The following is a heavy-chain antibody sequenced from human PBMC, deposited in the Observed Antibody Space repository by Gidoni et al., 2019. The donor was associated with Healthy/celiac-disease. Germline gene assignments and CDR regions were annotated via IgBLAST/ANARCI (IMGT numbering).Heavy chain of an antibody. Sequence: QVQLVESGGGVVQPGRSLRLSCAASGFTFSSYGMHWVRQAPGKGLEWVAVISYDGSNKYYADSVKGRFTISRDNSKNTLYLQMNSLRAEDTAVYYCAKDRWELQEYYYYGMDVWGQGTTVTVSS. CDR3: AKDRWELQEYYYYGMDV. CDR2: ISYDGSNK. CDR1: GFTFSSYG. V-gene: IGHV3-30*18. D-gene: IGHD1-26*01. J-gene: IGHJ6*02.